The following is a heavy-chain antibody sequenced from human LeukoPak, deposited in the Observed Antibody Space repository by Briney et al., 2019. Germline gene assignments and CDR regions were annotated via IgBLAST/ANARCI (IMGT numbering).Heavy chain of an antibody. Sequence: ASVKVSCKASGYTFISYGISWVRQAPGQGLQWMGWINTYNGYTNYAQKFQGRVTMTTDKSTRTACMELRSLRSDDTAGHYCGRELNKSFRGVTTEGSDYWRQKALVTVSS. J-gene: IGHJ4*02. CDR1: GYTFISYG. D-gene: IGHD1-14*01. CDR3: GRELNKSFRGVTTEGSDY. V-gene: IGHV1-18*01. CDR2: INTYNGYT.